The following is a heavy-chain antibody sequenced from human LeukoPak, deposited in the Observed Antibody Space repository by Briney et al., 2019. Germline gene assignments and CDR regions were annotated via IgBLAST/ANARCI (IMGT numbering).Heavy chain of an antibody. D-gene: IGHD6-6*01. Sequence: PSETPSLTCTVSGGSISSYYWSWIRQPPGKGLEWIGYIFYSGSTNYNPSLKSRVTISVDTSKNPFSLKLSSVTAADTAVYYCARSSGVATVAARKFDYWGQGTLVTVSS. CDR1: GGSISSYY. CDR2: IFYSGST. V-gene: IGHV4-59*01. CDR3: ARSSGVATVAARKFDY. J-gene: IGHJ4*02.